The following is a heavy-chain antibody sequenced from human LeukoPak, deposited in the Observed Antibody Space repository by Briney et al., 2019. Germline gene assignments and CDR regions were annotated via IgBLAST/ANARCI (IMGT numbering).Heavy chain of an antibody. CDR2: ISAYNGNT. Sequence: ASVKVSCKASGYTFTSYGISWVRQAPGQGLEWMGWISAYNGNTNYAQKLQGRVTMTTDTSTSTAYMELRSLRSDDTAVYYCARDRKYYGSGSYLASDYWGQGTLVTVSS. V-gene: IGHV1-18*01. J-gene: IGHJ4*02. D-gene: IGHD3-10*01. CDR3: ARDRKYYGSGSYLASDY. CDR1: GYTFTSYG.